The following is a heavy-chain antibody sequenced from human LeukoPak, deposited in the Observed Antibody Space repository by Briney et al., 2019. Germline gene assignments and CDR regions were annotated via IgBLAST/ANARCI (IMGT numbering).Heavy chain of an antibody. V-gene: IGHV4-4*09. CDR2: IYTSGST. CDR3: ARHGLAAAGPWNWFDP. J-gene: IGHJ5*02. D-gene: IGHD6-13*01. Sequence: KTSETLSLTCTVSGGSISSYYWSWIRQPPGGGLEWIGYIYTSGSTNYNPSLKSRVTISVDTSKNQFSLKLSSVTAADTAVYYCARHGLAAAGPWNWFDPWGQGTLVTVSS. CDR1: GGSISSYY.